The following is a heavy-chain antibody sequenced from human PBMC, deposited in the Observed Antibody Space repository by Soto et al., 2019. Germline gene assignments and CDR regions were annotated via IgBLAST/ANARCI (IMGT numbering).Heavy chain of an antibody. CDR2: ISSDDGTT. D-gene: IGHD2-15*01. J-gene: IGHJ4*02. Sequence: PGGSLSLSCAASGFTFSDYYMTWIRQAPGKGLEWISYISSDDGTTSYADSVKGRFAISRDNSKSTVYLQMNSLRAEDTAVYFCAKRQPCSGGSCYPLDYWGQGTLVTVSS. CDR3: AKRQPCSGGSCYPLDY. CDR1: GFTFSDYY. V-gene: IGHV3-23*01.